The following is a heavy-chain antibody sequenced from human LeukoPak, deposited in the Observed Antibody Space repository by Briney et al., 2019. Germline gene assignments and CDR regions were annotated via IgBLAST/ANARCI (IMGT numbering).Heavy chain of an antibody. Sequence: GGSLRLSCAASGFTFSSYAMHWVRQAPGKGLEWVAVISYDGSNKYYADSVKGRFTISRDNSKNTLYLQMNSLRAEDTAVYYCARELSYYYDSSGSDAFDIWGQGTMVTVSS. V-gene: IGHV3-30*04. CDR1: GFTFSSYA. J-gene: IGHJ3*02. D-gene: IGHD3-22*01. CDR2: ISYDGSNK. CDR3: ARELSYYYDSSGSDAFDI.